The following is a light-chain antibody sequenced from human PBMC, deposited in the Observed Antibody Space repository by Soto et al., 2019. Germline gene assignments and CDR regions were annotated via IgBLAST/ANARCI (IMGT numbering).Light chain of an antibody. CDR2: EGS. CDR3: CSYAGSSTAMVYV. V-gene: IGLV2-23*01. J-gene: IGLJ1*01. Sequence: QSALTQPASVSGSPGQSITISCTGTSSDVGSYNLVSWYQQHPGKAPKLMIYEGSKRPSGVSNRFSGSKSGNTASLTISGLQAEDEADYYCCSYAGSSTAMVYVVGTGTKVTVL. CDR1: SSDVGSYNL.